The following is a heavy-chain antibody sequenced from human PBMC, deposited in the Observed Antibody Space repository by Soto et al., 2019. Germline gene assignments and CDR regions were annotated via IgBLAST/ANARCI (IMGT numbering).Heavy chain of an antibody. D-gene: IGHD1-26*01. V-gene: IGHV3-23*01. CDR3: AKNQGVELVPLATVDWFDP. CDR1: GVIFENSG. CDR2: ISGSGYKK. Sequence: ESLGLSCAASGVIFENSGVSWVRKAQGKGLEWISSISGSGYKKYYADSVKGRFTISRDNSKSTVYLELNNLSAEDTAVYHCAKNQGVELVPLATVDWFDPWGQGSVVTVS. J-gene: IGHJ5*02.